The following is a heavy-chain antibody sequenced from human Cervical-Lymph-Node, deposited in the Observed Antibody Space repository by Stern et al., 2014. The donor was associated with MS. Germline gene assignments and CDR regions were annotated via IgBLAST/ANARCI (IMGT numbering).Heavy chain of an antibody. V-gene: IGHV5-51*01. D-gene: IGHD2-2*01. Sequence: EVQLVESGAEVKKPGESLKISCKGSGYRFTVYWIGWVRQMPGKGLEWMGVIYPGDSDTRYSPSFQGQVTISADKSISTAYLQWSSLKASDTAMYYCARQYCTDTSCYSLDAFEIWGQGTMVTVSS. CDR1: GYRFTVYW. CDR3: ARQYCTDTSCYSLDAFEI. CDR2: IYPGDSDT. J-gene: IGHJ3*02.